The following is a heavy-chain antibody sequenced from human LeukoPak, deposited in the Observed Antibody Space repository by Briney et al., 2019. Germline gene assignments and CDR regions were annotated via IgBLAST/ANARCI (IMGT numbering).Heavy chain of an antibody. D-gene: IGHD3-3*01. V-gene: IGHV1-8*01. CDR3: ASGSYYDFWSEEDAFDI. J-gene: IGHJ3*02. CDR2: MNPNSGNT. CDR1: GYTFTSYD. Sequence: ASVKVSCKASGYTFTSYDINWVRQATGQGLEWMGWMNPNSGNTGYAQKFQGRVTITRNTSISTAYMELSSLRSEDTAVYYCASGSYYDFWSEEDAFDIWGQGTMVTVSS.